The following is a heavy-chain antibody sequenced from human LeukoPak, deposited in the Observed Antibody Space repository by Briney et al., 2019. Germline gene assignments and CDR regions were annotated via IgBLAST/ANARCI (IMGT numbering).Heavy chain of an antibody. J-gene: IGHJ6*02. V-gene: IGHV4-4*02. Sequence: SETLSLTCAVSGGSVSNSDWWNWARQTPGKGLEWIGEIYHSGSTNYSPSLKGRVTMSVDTSKNQFSLKVTSVTAADTAVYYCARGQRKWLQAYYFYAMDVWGQGTTVIVS. CDR2: IYHSGST. CDR3: ARGQRKWLQAYYFYAMDV. CDR1: GGSVSNSDW. D-gene: IGHD6-19*01.